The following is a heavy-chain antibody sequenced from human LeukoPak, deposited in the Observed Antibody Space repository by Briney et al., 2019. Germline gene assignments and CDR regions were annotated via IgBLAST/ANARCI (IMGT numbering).Heavy chain of an antibody. Sequence: ASVKVSCKASGYTFTLYGITWVRQAPGQGLEWVGWISAYNGNTDYAQNLQGRVTMTTDTSTRTAYMELRSLRSDDTAVYFCARDNYGGYGGDYWGQGTLVTVSS. V-gene: IGHV1-18*01. CDR2: ISAYNGNT. J-gene: IGHJ4*02. D-gene: IGHD4-17*01. CDR3: ARDNYGGYGGDY. CDR1: GYTFTLYG.